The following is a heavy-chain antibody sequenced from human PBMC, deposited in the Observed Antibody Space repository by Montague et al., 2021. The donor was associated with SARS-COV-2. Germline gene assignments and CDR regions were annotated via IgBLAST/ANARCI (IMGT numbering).Heavy chain of an antibody. CDR1: GFSVSRYA. D-gene: IGHD3-22*01. V-gene: IGHV3-23*01. CDR3: ARDVYYYDSSGYYYGRYYYYGMDV. J-gene: IGHJ6*02. Sequence: SLRLSCAASGFSVSRYAMGWVRQAPGKGLEWVSTISVSGGTTYYXXSVKGRFTISRDNSKNTLYLQMNSLRAEDTAVYYCARDVYYYDSSGYYYGRYYYYGMDVWGQGTTVTVSS. CDR2: ISVSGGTT.